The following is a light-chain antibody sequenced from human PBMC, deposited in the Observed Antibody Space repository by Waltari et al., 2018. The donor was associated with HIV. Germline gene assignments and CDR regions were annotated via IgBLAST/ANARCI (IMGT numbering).Light chain of an antibody. CDR2: GAS. Sequence: QSPATLSVSPGERATLSCRASQSISSSLAWYQQKPVQAPRLLIYGASTRATGIPARFSGSGSGTEFTLTISSLQSEDFAVYYCQHYTKWPYTFGQGTYLEIK. CDR1: QSISSS. V-gene: IGKV3-15*01. J-gene: IGKJ2*01. CDR3: QHYTKWPYT.